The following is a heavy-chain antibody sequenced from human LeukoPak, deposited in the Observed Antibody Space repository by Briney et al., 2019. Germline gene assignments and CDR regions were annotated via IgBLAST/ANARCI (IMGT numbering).Heavy chain of an antibody. V-gene: IGHV3-33*08. CDR1: GFTFSTYA. Sequence: GGSLRLSCAASGFTFSTYAINWVRQAPGKGLEWVAVIWYDGSNKYYADSVKGRFSISRDNSKNTLYLQMNSLRAEDTAVYYCAIGPPDGGYCSGGSCYPDAFDIWGQGTMVTVSS. J-gene: IGHJ3*02. CDR2: IWYDGSNK. D-gene: IGHD2-15*01. CDR3: AIGPPDGGYCSGGSCYPDAFDI.